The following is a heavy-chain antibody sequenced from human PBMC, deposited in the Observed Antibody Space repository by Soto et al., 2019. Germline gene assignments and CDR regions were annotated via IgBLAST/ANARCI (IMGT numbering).Heavy chain of an antibody. CDR1: GYTFTSYG. CDR3: ARSSGVNFGLFIEDPNWFAS. J-gene: IGHJ5*01. D-gene: IGHD3-16*01. CDR2: ISAYNGNT. V-gene: IGHV1-18*04. Sequence: ASENVYCKASGYTFTSYGISWVRQAPGQGLEWMGWISAYNGNTNYAQKLKGRVTMTTDTSTSTAYMEVSSLTSEDTAMYYCARSSGVNFGLFIEDPNWFASPGQRTLVTGS.